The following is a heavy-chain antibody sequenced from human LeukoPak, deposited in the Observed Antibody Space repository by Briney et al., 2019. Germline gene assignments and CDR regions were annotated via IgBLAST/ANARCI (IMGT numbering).Heavy chain of an antibody. V-gene: IGHV3-9*01. CDR1: GFTFDDYA. CDR3: AKDRAYSSSHFDY. CDR2: ISWNSGSI. Sequence: GGSLRLSCAASGFTFDDYAMHWVRQAPGKGLEWVSGISWNSGSIGYADSVKGRFTISRDNAKNSLYLQMNSLRAEDTALYYCAKDRAYSSSHFDYWGQGTLVTVSS. D-gene: IGHD6-13*01. J-gene: IGHJ4*02.